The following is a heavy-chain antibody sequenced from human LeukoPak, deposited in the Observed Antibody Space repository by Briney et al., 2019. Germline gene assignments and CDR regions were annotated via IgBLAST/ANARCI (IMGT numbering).Heavy chain of an antibody. CDR2: INHSGST. J-gene: IGHJ4*02. CDR1: GGSFSNYY. Sequence: PSETLSLTCAVYGGSFSNYYWNWIRQPPGKGLEWIGEINHSGSTNYNPSLKSRVTISVDTSKNQFSLKLSSVTAADTAVYYCARFGMVRGVMTHWGQGTLVTVSS. D-gene: IGHD3-10*01. CDR3: ARFGMVRGVMTH. V-gene: IGHV4-34*01.